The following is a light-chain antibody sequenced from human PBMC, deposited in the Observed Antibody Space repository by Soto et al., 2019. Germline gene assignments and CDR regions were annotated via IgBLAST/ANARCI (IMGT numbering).Light chain of an antibody. CDR2: EVS. J-gene: IGLJ1*01. V-gene: IGLV2-14*01. Sequence: QFALTQPASVSGSPGQSITISCTGTSSDVGGYNYVSWYQQHPGKAPKLMIYEVSNRPSGVSNRFSGSKSGNTASLTISGLQAEDEADYYCSSYTSSSTHYVFGTGTKLTVL. CDR1: SSDVGGYNY. CDR3: SSYTSSSTHYV.